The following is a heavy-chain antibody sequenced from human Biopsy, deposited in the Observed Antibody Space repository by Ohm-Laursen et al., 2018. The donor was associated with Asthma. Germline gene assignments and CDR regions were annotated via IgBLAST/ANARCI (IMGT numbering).Heavy chain of an antibody. CDR1: GFTFSKNG. CDR2: IWNDGNKN. J-gene: IGHJ6*02. Sequence: SLRLSCSASGFTFSKNGMRWVRQAPGKGLEWVALIWNDGNKNYYADSVRGRFTISRDNSKNMLYLQMNSLRAEDTAVYFCARGIYDMDVRGQGTTVTVSS. CDR3: ARGIYDMDV. V-gene: IGHV3-33*01.